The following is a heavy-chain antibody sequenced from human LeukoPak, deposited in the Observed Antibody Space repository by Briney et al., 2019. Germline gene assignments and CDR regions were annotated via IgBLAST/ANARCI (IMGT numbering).Heavy chain of an antibody. CDR1: GGSFSDYY. D-gene: IGHD6-19*01. J-gene: IGHJ4*02. CDR2: ISSSGSTI. V-gene: IGHV3-11*01. Sequence: LSLTCAVYGGSFSDYYMSWIRQAPGKGLEWVSYISSSGSTIYYADSVKGRFTISRDNAKNSLYLQMNSLRAEDTAVYYCARVAGASDYWGQGTLVTVSS. CDR3: ARVAGASDY.